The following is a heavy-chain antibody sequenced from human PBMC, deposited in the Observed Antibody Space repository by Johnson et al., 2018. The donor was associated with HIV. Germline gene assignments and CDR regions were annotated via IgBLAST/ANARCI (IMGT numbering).Heavy chain of an antibody. CDR3: AKEERQRGGWSHAFDI. D-gene: IGHD3-16*01. CDR2: IKSKTDGGTT. V-gene: IGHV3-15*05. J-gene: IGHJ3*02. Sequence: VQLVESGGDVVQPGRSLRLSCAASGFTFSSYAMHWVRQAPGKGLEWVGRIKSKTDGGTTDYAAPVKGRFTISRDESRNTLYLQMNSLRAEDTAVYYCAKEERQRGGWSHAFDIWGQGTMVTVSS. CDR1: GFTFSSYA.